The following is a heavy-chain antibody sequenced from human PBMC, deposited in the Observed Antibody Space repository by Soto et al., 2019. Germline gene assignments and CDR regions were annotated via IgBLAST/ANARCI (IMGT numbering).Heavy chain of an antibody. CDR3: ARPELLWFGEFDY. D-gene: IGHD3-10*01. Sequence: QVQLVESGGGGVQPGRSLRLSCAASGFTFSSYGMHWVRQAPGKGLEWVAVIAYDGSNKYYADSVKGRFTISRDNSKNTLYLQMNRLRAEDTAVYYCARPELLWFGEFDYWGQGTLVTLSS. V-gene: IGHV3-30*03. CDR2: IAYDGSNK. J-gene: IGHJ4*02. CDR1: GFTFSSYG.